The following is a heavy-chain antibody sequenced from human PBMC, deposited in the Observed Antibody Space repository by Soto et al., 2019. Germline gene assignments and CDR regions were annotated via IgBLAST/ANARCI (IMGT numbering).Heavy chain of an antibody. CDR2: IYYSGST. Sequence: QVQLQESGPGLVKPSETLSLTCTVSGGSVSSGSYYWSWIRQPPGKGLEWIGYIYYSGSTNYNPSIRRRVTISVDTSKNQCSLKLSSVTAADTAVYYCSRGDPYNWLDPWGQGTLVTVSS. J-gene: IGHJ5*02. CDR1: GGSVSSGSYY. V-gene: IGHV4-61*01. CDR3: SRGDPYNWLDP. D-gene: IGHD1-26*01.